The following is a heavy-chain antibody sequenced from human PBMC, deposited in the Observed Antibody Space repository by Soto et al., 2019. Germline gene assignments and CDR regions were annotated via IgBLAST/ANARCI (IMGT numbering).Heavy chain of an antibody. CDR3: ARDVVSVRGLNWFDP. Sequence: SVKVSCKASGGTFSSYAISWVRQAPGQGLEWMGGIIPIFGTANYAQKFQGRVTITADESTSTAYMELSSLRSEDTAVYYCARDVVSVRGLNWFDPWGQGTLVTVSS. J-gene: IGHJ5*02. CDR2: IIPIFGTA. D-gene: IGHD3-10*01. CDR1: GGTFSSYA. V-gene: IGHV1-69*13.